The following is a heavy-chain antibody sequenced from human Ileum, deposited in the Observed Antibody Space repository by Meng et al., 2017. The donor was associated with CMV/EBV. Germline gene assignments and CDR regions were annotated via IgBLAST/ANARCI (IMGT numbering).Heavy chain of an antibody. Sequence: QLHLQESGPGLVKPSEPPSLTCTVLCDYITSFYWRWIRQPAEKALEWIGRIYHGGSTNYNPSLKSRVTLSVDTSKNQFSMRLTSVTAADTAVYYCARGPGGFGDFNFDYWGQGTLVTVSS. CDR2: IYHGGST. J-gene: IGHJ4*02. V-gene: IGHV4-4*07. CDR1: CDYITSFY. CDR3: ARGPGGFGDFNFDY. D-gene: IGHD3-16*01.